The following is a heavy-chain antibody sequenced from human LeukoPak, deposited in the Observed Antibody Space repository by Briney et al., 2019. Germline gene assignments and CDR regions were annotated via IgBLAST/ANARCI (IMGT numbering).Heavy chain of an antibody. CDR1: GFTFDDYA. Sequence: GGSLRLSCAASGFTFDDYAMHWVRQAPGKGLEWVSGISWHSGTIVYADSVKGRFTISRDNAKNSLYLQMNSLRPEDTALYYCAKGHLIYTSGWYYFDYWGQGTLVTVSS. CDR2: ISWHSGTI. V-gene: IGHV3-9*01. CDR3: AKGHLIYTSGWYYFDY. D-gene: IGHD6-19*01. J-gene: IGHJ4*02.